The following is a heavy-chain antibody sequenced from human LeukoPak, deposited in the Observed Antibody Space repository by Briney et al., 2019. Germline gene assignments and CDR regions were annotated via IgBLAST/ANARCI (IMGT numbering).Heavy chain of an antibody. CDR3: ARGRGTTMVRGVITNYFDL. V-gene: IGHV1-2*02. CDR1: GYTFTAHY. CDR2: IDPNSGGT. D-gene: IGHD3-10*01. J-gene: IGHJ2*01. Sequence: ASVKVSCKASGYTFTAHYIHWVRQAPGQGLEWMGWIDPNSGGTNYAQKFLGSVTMTGDTSINTAFMELSRLRSDDTAIYYCARGRGTTMVRGVITNYFDLWGRGSLVTVSS.